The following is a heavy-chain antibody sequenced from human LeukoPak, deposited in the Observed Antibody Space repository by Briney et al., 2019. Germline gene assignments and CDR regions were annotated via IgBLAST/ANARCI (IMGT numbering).Heavy chain of an antibody. V-gene: IGHV1-69*05. D-gene: IGHD6-6*01. CDR1: GGTFSSYA. J-gene: IGHJ4*02. CDR2: IIPIFGTA. Sequence: SVKVSCKASGGTFSSYAISWVRQAPGQGLEWMGRIIPIFGTANYAQKFQGRVTITTDESTSTAYMELSSLRSEDTAVYYCARTKYSSSGNDYWGQGTLVTVSS. CDR3: ARTKYSSSGNDY.